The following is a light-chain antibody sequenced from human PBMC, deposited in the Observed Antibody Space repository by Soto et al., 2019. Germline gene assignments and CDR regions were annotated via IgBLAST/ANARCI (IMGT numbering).Light chain of an antibody. J-gene: IGLJ2*01. V-gene: IGLV4-69*01. CDR2: LNSDGSH. CDR1: SGHSSYA. CDR3: QAGDSGTVV. Sequence: QTVLTQSPSASASLGASVKLTCTLSSGHSSYAIAWHQQQPEKGPRYLMKLNSDGSHSKGDGIPDRFSGSSSGAERYLTISSLQSEDESEYYCQAGDSGTVVFGGGTKLTVL.